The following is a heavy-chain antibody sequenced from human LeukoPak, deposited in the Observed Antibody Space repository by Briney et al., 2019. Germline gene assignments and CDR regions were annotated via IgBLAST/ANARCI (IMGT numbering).Heavy chain of an antibody. Sequence: GGSLRLSCAASGFTVSSYSVNWVRQAPGKVLEWVPSITSISSTYYSDSVKGRFTISRDNSKNSLYLQMNSLRVEDTAVYYCARVGFYDFWSGINFFDYWGQGTLVTVSS. CDR2: ITSISST. J-gene: IGHJ4*02. D-gene: IGHD3-3*01. CDR1: GFTVSSYS. CDR3: ARVGFYDFWSGINFFDY. V-gene: IGHV3-21*01.